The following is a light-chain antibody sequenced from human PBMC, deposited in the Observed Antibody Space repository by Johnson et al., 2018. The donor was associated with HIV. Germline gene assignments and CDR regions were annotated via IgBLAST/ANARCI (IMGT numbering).Light chain of an antibody. CDR3: GTWDSSLSAHYV. Sequence: QSVLTQPPSVSVAPGQKVTISCSGSSSNIGNNYVSWYQQVPGTAPKLLIFDNNKRPSGIPDRFSGSKSGTSATLGITRLQTGDEADYYCGTWDSSLSAHYVFGTGTKITVL. CDR2: DNN. V-gene: IGLV1-51*01. J-gene: IGLJ1*01. CDR1: SSNIGNNY.